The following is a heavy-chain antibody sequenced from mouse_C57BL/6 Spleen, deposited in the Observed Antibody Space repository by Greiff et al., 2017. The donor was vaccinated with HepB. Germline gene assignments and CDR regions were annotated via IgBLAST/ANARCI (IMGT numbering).Heavy chain of an antibody. J-gene: IGHJ4*01. V-gene: IGHV5-9*01. CDR3: ARHVITTVVPRRGYAMDY. CDR1: GFTFSSYT. CDR2: ISGGGGNT. D-gene: IGHD1-1*01. Sequence: DVHLVESGGGLVKPGGSLKLSCAASGFTFSSYTMSWVRQTPEKRLEWVATISGGGGNTYYPDSVKGRFTISRDNAKNTLYLQMSSLRSEDTALYYCARHVITTVVPRRGYAMDYWGQGTSVTVSS.